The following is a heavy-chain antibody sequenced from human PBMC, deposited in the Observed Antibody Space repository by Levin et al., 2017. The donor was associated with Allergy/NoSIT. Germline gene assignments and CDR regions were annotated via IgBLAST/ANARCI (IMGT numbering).Heavy chain of an antibody. CDR1: GYTFSTYA. CDR3: ATSSYYDFWSGLDY. J-gene: IGHJ4*02. CDR2: ITAGKGNT. D-gene: IGHD3-3*01. Sequence: TGGSLRLSCKASGYTFSTYAMHWVRQTPGKRLEWMGWITAGKGNTRYSQKFQGRVTITRDTSASTAYMEMSSLRSEDTAVYYCATSSYYDFWSGLDYWGQGTLLTVSS. V-gene: IGHV1-3*01.